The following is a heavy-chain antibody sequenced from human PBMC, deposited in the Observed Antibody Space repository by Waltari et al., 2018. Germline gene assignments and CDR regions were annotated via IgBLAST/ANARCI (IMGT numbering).Heavy chain of an antibody. J-gene: IGHJ4*02. CDR2: IISSGRTT. Sequence: EVHLVESGGGLVQPGGSLRLSCAASGFTFSSYDMNWVRQAPGKGLGWVAYIISSGRTTYYTDSVKGRFTISRDNAKNSLYLQMNSLRAEDTAVYYCARDGYNSFDYWGQGTLVTVSS. CDR1: GFTFSSYD. V-gene: IGHV3-48*03. D-gene: IGHD5-12*01. CDR3: ARDGYNSFDY.